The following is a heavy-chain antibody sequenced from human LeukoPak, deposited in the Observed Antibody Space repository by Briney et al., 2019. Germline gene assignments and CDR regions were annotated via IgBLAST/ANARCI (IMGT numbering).Heavy chain of an antibody. D-gene: IGHD3-10*01. CDR3: AREIFGSGSYPDL. J-gene: IGHJ5*02. V-gene: IGHV3-33*01. Sequence: PGRSLRLSCAASGFAFNTYAMHWVRQAPGQGLEWVALIWHDGSHKFYSNSVRGQFTISRDNSKNTVSLQMNNLRPEGTAVYHCAREIFGSGSYPDLWGQGTLVTVSS. CDR1: GFAFNTYA. CDR2: IWHDGSHK.